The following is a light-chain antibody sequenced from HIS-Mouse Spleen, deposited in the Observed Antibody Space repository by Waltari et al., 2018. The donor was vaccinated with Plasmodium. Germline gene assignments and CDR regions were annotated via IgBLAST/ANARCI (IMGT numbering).Light chain of an antibody. V-gene: IGKV3-15*01. CDR1: QSVSSN. Sequence: EILMTQSPATLSLSPGEGATLPCRASQSVSSNLAWYQQKPGQAPRLLIYGASTRATGIPARFSGSGSGTEFTLTISSLQSEDFAVYYCQQYNNWSFTFGPGTKVDIK. CDR2: GAS. J-gene: IGKJ3*01. CDR3: QQYNNWSFT.